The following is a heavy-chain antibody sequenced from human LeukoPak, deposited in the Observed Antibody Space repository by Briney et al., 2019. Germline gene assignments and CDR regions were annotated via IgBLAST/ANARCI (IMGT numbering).Heavy chain of an antibody. CDR2: IRYDGTNK. CDR3: ANLPGYSYGYY. V-gene: IGHV3-30*02. Sequence: PGGSLRLSCAASGFTFRSYGMHWVRQAPGKGLEWVAIIRYDGTNKYYADSVKGRFTISRDNSKNTLYLQMNSLRAEDTAVYYCANLPGYSYGYYWGQGTLVTVSS. J-gene: IGHJ4*02. CDR1: GFTFRSYG. D-gene: IGHD5-18*01.